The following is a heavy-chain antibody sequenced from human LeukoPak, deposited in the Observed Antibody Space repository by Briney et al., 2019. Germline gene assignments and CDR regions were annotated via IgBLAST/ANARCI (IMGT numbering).Heavy chain of an antibody. CDR2: ISSSSSYI. CDR1: GFTFSSYS. CDR3: ARDWYCSSTRCPLDY. V-gene: IGHV3-21*01. Sequence: GGSLRLSCAASGFTFSSYSINWVRQAPGKGLEWVSSISSSSSYIYYADSVKGRFTISRDNAKNSLYLQMNSLRAEDTAVYYCARDWYCSSTRCPLDYWGQGTLVTVSS. D-gene: IGHD2-2*01. J-gene: IGHJ4*02.